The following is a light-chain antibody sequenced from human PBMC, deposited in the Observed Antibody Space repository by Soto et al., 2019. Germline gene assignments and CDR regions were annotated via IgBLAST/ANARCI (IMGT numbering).Light chain of an antibody. J-gene: IGKJ2*02. CDR1: QDITNY. CDR3: KQFEIVPST. CDR2: DAS. V-gene: IGKV1-33*01. Sequence: IQMTQSPSSLSASVGDRVTITCQASQDITNYLIWYQQKPGKAPKLLIYDASSLGTGVSSRFSGSGSGTHFTLTISSLQPEDSATDYSKQFEIVPSTFGQGTKLEIK.